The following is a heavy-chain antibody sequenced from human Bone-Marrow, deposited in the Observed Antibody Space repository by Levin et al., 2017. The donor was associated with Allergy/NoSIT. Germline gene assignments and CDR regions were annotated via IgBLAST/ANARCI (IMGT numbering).Heavy chain of an antibody. V-gene: IGHV1-69*06. Sequence: SVKVSCKASGGTFSTYGINWVRQAPGQGLEWMGWILPIYGTTNYAQKFQGRVTITADTSTSTAYLELSSLRSEDTAIYYCAREGGGGGRLDPYSYYYFMDVWGKGTTVTVSS. D-gene: IGHD3-16*01. CDR3: AREGGGGGRLDPYSYYYFMDV. CDR2: ILPIYGTT. CDR1: GGTFSTYG. J-gene: IGHJ6*03.